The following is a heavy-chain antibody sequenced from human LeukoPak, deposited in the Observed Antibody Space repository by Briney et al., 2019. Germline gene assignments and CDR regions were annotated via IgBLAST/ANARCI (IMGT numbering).Heavy chain of an antibody. V-gene: IGHV4-59*01. Sequence: PSETLSLTCTVSGGSISSYYWSWIRQPAGKGLEWIGYMYYSGSTNYNPSLKSRVTISGDTSKNQFSLKLSSVTAADTAVYYCARAERRYWFDPWGQGTLVTVSS. CDR3: ARAERRYWFDP. J-gene: IGHJ5*02. CDR1: GGSISSYY. D-gene: IGHD1-1*01. CDR2: MYYSGST.